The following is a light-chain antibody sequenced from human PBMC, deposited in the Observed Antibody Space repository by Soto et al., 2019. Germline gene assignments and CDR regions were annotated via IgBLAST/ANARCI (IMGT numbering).Light chain of an antibody. CDR1: QSIRNF. Sequence: DIQMTQSPASLSASAGDRATITCRASQSIRNFLAWYQQKPGKAPKLLIYAASTLQSGVPSRFSGSGSGTDFTLTINSLQPEDVATYSCQKYSSVPVFGPGTKVEIK. CDR3: QKYSSVPV. V-gene: IGKV1-27*01. J-gene: IGKJ3*01. CDR2: AAS.